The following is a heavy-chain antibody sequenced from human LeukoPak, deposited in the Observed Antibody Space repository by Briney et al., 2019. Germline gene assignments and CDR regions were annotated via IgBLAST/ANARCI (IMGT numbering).Heavy chain of an antibody. J-gene: IGHJ4*02. CDR3: ARGSSNYDFWSGYSAPFDY. Sequence: PSETLPLTCAVYGGSFSGYYWSWIRQPPGKGLEWIGEINHSGSTNYNPSLKSRVTISVDTSKNQFSLKLSSVTAADTAVYYCARGSSNYDFWSGYSAPFDYWGQGTLVTVSS. D-gene: IGHD3-3*01. CDR1: GGSFSGYY. V-gene: IGHV4-34*01. CDR2: INHSGST.